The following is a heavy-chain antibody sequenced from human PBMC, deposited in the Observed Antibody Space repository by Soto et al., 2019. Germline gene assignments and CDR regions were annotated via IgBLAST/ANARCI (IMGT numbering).Heavy chain of an antibody. D-gene: IGHD1-26*01. CDR1: GFTFSSYG. CDR3: AGRGGSYYYFDY. CDR2: IWYDGSNK. Sequence: GGSLRLSCAASGFTFSSYGMHWVRQAPGKGLEWVAVIWYDGSNKYYADSVKGRFTISRDNSKNTLYLQMNSLRAEDTAVYYCAGRGGSYYYFDYWGQGTLVTVSS. V-gene: IGHV3-33*01. J-gene: IGHJ4*02.